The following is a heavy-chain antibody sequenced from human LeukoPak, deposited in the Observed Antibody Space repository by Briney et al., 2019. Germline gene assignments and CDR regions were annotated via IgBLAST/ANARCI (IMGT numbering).Heavy chain of an antibody. CDR2: IYPSGST. Sequence: PSETLSLTCTVSGGAISSYYWSWIRQPAGKGLEWIGRIYPSGSTNYNPSLKSRVTMSVDTSKNQFSLKLSSVTAADTAVYYCARDTCSGSYYYYYYYMDVWGKGTTVTVSS. CDR1: GGAISSYY. J-gene: IGHJ6*03. V-gene: IGHV4-4*07. D-gene: IGHD1-26*01. CDR3: ARDTCSGSYYYYYYYMDV.